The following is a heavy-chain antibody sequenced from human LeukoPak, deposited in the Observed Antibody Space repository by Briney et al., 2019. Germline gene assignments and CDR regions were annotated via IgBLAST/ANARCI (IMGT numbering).Heavy chain of an antibody. J-gene: IGHJ4*02. CDR2: ISGSGGST. CDR3: ARERGYDSGWYLDY. Sequence: GGSLRLSCAASGFTFSSYAMSWVRQAPGKGLEWVSVISGSGGSTYYADSVKGRFTISRDSSKNTLYLQMNSLRDEDTAVYYCARERGYDSGWYLDYWGQGTRVTVSS. D-gene: IGHD6-19*01. V-gene: IGHV3-23*01. CDR1: GFTFSSYA.